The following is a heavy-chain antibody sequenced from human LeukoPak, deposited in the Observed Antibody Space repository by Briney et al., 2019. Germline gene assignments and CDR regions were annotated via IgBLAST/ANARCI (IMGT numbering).Heavy chain of an antibody. D-gene: IGHD4-23*01. J-gene: IGHJ5*02. CDR2: INPSGGST. V-gene: IGHV1-46*01. CDR1: GYTFTSYY. CDR3: ARDNSVEDTAWWFDP. Sequence: ASVTVSCKASGYTFTSYYMHWVRQAPGQGLEWMGIINPSGGSTSYAQKFQGRVTMTKDMSTSTDYMELSSLRSEDTAVYYCARDNSVEDTAWWFDPWGQGTLVTVSS.